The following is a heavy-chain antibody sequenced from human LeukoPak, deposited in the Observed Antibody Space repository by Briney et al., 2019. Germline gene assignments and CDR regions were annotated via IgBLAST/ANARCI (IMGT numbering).Heavy chain of an antibody. V-gene: IGHV4-39*01. Sequence: SETLSLTCTVSGGSISSSSYYWGWIRQPPGKGLEWIGSIYYSGSTYYNPSLKSRVTISVDTSKNQFSLKLSSVTAADTAVYYCARQEVREVIITLDYWGQGTLVTVSS. CDR3: ARQEVREVIITLDY. J-gene: IGHJ4*02. CDR1: GGSISSSSYY. CDR2: IYYSGST. D-gene: IGHD3-10*01.